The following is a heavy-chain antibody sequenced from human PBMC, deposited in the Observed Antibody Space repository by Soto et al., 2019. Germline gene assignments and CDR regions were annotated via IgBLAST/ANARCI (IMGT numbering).Heavy chain of an antibody. Sequence: PGGSLRLSCAASGFTFSSYAMSWVRQAPGKGLEWVSAISSSGGSTYYADSVKGRFTISRDNARKSVYLQMNSLTAADTAVYYCARHTRDRYCSGGSCYMVLFDYWGQGTLVTVSS. CDR1: GFTFSSYA. CDR3: ARHTRDRYCSGGSCYMVLFDY. V-gene: IGHV3-23*01. D-gene: IGHD2-15*01. CDR2: ISSSGGST. J-gene: IGHJ4*02.